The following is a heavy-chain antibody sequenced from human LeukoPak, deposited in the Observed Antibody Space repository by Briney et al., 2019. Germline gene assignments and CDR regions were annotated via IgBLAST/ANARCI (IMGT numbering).Heavy chain of an antibody. Sequence: SETLSLTCTVSGGSISSSSYYWGWIRQPPGKGLEWIGSIYYSGSTYYNPSLKSRVTISVDTSKNQFSLKLSSVTAADTAVYYCARRGAARRYDGLDVWGQGTAVSVS. D-gene: IGHD6-6*01. CDR2: IYYSGST. J-gene: IGHJ6*02. CDR1: GGSISSSSYY. V-gene: IGHV4-39*01. CDR3: ARRGAARRYDGLDV.